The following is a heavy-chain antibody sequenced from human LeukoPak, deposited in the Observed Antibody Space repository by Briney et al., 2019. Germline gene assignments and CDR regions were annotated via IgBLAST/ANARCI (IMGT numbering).Heavy chain of an antibody. Sequence: SVKVSCKASGGTFSSYVISWVQQAPGQGLEWMGGTIPGFGTANYAQKFQGTVTITADVSATTVYMVLNSLRSEDTAVYYCAREPEPAITMVRGEVFDIWGQGTMVIVSS. D-gene: IGHD3-10*01. CDR3: AREPEPAITMVRGEVFDI. CDR1: GGTFSSYV. J-gene: IGHJ3*02. V-gene: IGHV1-69*13. CDR2: TIPGFGTA.